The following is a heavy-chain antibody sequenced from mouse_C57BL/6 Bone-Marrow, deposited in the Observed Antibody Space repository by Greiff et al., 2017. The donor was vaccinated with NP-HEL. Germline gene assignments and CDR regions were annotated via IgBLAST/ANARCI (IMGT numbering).Heavy chain of an antibody. CDR2: IWRGGST. J-gene: IGHJ1*03. CDR3: AKNPYGSSLWYFDV. CDR1: GFSLTSYG. D-gene: IGHD1-1*01. V-gene: IGHV2-5*01. Sequence: VQLKESGPGLVQPSQSLSITCTVSGFSLTSYGVHWVRQSPGKGLAWLGVIWRGGSTDYNAAFMSRLSITKDNSKSQVFFKMNSLQADDTAIYYCAKNPYGSSLWYFDVWGTGTTVTVSS.